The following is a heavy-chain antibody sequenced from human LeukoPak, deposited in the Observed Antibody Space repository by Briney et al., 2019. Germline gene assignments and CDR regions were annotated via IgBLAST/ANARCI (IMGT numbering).Heavy chain of an antibody. CDR1: GFTFSSYA. V-gene: IGHV3-30*04. CDR2: ISYDGSNK. D-gene: IGHD5-12*01. CDR3: ARVEDSGYGGDYYYGMDV. Sequence: PGRSLRLSCAASGFTFSSYAMHWVRQAPGEGLEWVAVISYDGSNKYYADSVKGRFTISRDNSKNTLYLQMNSLRAEDTAVYYCARVEDSGYGGDYYYGMDVWGKGTTVTVSS. J-gene: IGHJ6*04.